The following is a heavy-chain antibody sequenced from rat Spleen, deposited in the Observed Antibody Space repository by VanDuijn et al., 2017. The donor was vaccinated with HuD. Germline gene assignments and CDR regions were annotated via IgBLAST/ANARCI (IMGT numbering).Heavy chain of an antibody. CDR2: ISYDGGST. CDR1: GFTFINYD. D-gene: IGHD1-9*01. CDR3: ARRHYGYTDYFDY. J-gene: IGHJ2*01. Sequence: EVQLVESGGGLVQPGRSMKLSCAASGFTFINYDMAWVRQAPKRGLEWVAYISYDGGSTYYRDSVKGRFTISRDNAKSTLSLQMDSLRSEDTATYYCARRHYGYTDYFDYWGQGVMVTVSS. V-gene: IGHV5-25*01.